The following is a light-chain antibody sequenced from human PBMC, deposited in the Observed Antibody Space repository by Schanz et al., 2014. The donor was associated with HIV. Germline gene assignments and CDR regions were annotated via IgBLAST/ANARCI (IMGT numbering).Light chain of an antibody. CDR3: QHIT. CDR2: GAS. Sequence: DIVMTQSPDNLSVSPGERATLSCRASQSVGTNLAWYQQKPGQAPRLLIYGASTRAPSFPARFSGSGSGTDFTLTISSLEPEDFAVYYCQHITFGPGTKVDIK. V-gene: IGKV3-15*01. CDR1: QSVGTN. J-gene: IGKJ3*01.